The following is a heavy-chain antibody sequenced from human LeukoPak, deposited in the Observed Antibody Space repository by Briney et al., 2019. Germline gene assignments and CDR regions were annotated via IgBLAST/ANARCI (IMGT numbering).Heavy chain of an antibody. CDR2: IGGGGYTT. D-gene: IGHD3-10*01. J-gene: IGHJ4*02. Sequence: GGSLRHSCVASGRTFGNYGMNWVRRAPGKGLEWVSSIGGGGYTTYYADSVRGRFTISRDNSKNSMYLQMSSLRAEDTAIYYCAEVESSYCRIWGQGTLVTVSS. V-gene: IGHV3-23*01. CDR1: GRTFGNYG. CDR3: AEVESSYCRI.